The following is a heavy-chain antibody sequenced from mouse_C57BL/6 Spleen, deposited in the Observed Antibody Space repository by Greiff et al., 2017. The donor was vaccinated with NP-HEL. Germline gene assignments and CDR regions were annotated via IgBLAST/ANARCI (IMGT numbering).Heavy chain of an antibody. J-gene: IGHJ1*03. CDR3: ASRDFDV. V-gene: IGHV1-55*01. CDR1: GYTFTSYW. CDR2: IYPGSGST. Sequence: QVQLQQPGAELVKPGASVKMSCKASGYTFTSYWITWVKQRPGQGLEWIGDIYPGSGSTNYNGKFKSKATLTVDTLSSTAYMQRSSLTSEDSAVCYCASRDFDVWGTGTTVTVSS.